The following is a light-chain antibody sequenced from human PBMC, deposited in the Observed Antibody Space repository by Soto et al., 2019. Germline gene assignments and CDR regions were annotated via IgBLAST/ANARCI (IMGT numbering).Light chain of an antibody. Sequence: QSVLIQPASVSGSPGQSITISCTGTSSDVGGYNYVSWYQQHPGKAPKLMIYDVSNRPSGVSNRFSGSKSGNTASLTISGLQAEDEADYYCSSYTSSSTYVFGTGTKVTV. J-gene: IGLJ1*01. CDR2: DVS. CDR3: SSYTSSSTYV. V-gene: IGLV2-14*01. CDR1: SSDVGGYNY.